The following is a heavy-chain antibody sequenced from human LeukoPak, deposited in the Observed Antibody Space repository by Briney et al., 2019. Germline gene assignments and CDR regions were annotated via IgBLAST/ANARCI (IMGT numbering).Heavy chain of an antibody. CDR1: GGSISSYY. D-gene: IGHD4-17*01. J-gene: IGHJ5*02. Sequence: SETLSLTCTVSGGSISSYYWSWIRQPPGKGLEWIGEINHSGSTSYNPSLKSRVTISVDTSKNQFSLKLSSVTAADTAVYYCARGEGFDYGDLNWFDPWGQGTLVTVSS. CDR3: ARGEGFDYGDLNWFDP. V-gene: IGHV4-34*01. CDR2: INHSGST.